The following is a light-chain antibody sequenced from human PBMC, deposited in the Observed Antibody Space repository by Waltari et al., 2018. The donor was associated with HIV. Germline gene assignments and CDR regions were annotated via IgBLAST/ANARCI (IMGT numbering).Light chain of an antibody. Sequence: QSALTQPASVSGSPGQSIAISCIGTSSDVGAHNSVSWYQQHPGKAPKLIINEVTNRPSGVSDRFSASKSGNTASLTISGLQAEDEADYYCSSFTTSGTVVFGGGTKLTAL. CDR1: SSDVGAHNS. CDR2: EVT. J-gene: IGLJ2*01. V-gene: IGLV2-14*01. CDR3: SSFTTSGTVV.